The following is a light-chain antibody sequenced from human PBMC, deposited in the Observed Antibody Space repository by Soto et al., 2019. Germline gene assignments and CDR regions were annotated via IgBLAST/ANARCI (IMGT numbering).Light chain of an antibody. CDR3: QQSYSTPPIT. CDR1: QSISSN. Sequence: DIQMTQSPSSLSASVGDRVTITCRASQSISSNLNWYQQKLGKAPKLLIYAASSLQSGVPSRFSGSGSGTDFTHTISSLQPEDFATYYCQQSYSTPPITFGQGTRLEIK. J-gene: IGKJ5*01. CDR2: AAS. V-gene: IGKV1-39*01.